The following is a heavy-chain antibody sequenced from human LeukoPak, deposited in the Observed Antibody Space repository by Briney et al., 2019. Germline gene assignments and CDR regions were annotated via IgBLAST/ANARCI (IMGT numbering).Heavy chain of an antibody. D-gene: IGHD3-10*01. CDR3: ARVSGSTMVRGVIIYYYGMDV. V-gene: IGHV3-7*01. Sequence: GGSLRLSCAASGFTFSSYWMSWVRQAPGKGLEWVANIKQDGSEKYYVDSVKGRFTISRDNAKNSLYLQMNSLSAEDTAVYYCARVSGSTMVRGVIIYYYGMDVWGQGTTVTVSS. CDR2: IKQDGSEK. CDR1: GFTFSSYW. J-gene: IGHJ6*02.